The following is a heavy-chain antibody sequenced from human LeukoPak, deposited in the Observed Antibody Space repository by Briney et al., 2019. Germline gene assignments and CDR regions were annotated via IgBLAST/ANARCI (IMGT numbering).Heavy chain of an antibody. V-gene: IGHV4-4*02. D-gene: IGHD1-20*01. CDR3: ARVYRKTYKWNDQPDY. J-gene: IGHJ4*02. Sequence: PSETLSLTCAVSGGSITSTKWWSWLRQPPGKGLEGIGEVLHSGSTNYNPSLKSRVTISVDKSTNQFSLKLNSVTAADTAVYYCARVYRKTYKWNDQPDYWGQGTLVTVSS. CDR1: GGSITSTKW. CDR2: VLHSGST.